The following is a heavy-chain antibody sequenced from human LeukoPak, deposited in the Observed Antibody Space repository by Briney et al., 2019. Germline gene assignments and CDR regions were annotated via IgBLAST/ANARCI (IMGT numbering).Heavy chain of an antibody. D-gene: IGHD6-13*01. CDR1: GYTFTSYD. J-gene: IGHJ6*04. V-gene: IGHV1-8*01. CDR3: ARALAGMAELDV. CDR2: MNPNNGNT. Sequence: GASVNVSCKASGYTFTSYDIPWVRQATGQGLEGMGRMNPNNGNTGVAQKFQGRVTMTRDPSISTAYMELSSLRSEDTGVYFCARALAGMAELDVWGKGTTVTVSS.